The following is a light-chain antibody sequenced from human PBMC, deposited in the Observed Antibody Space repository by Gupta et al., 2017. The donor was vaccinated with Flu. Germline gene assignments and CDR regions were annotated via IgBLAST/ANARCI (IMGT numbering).Light chain of an antibody. J-gene: IGLJ2*01. CDR3: SSYTSSSTLVV. V-gene: IGLV2-14*01. Sequence: SALTQPASVSGSPGQSITISCTGTSSDVGGYNYVSWYQQHPGKAPKLMIYEVSNRPSGVSNRVACSKSGNTASLTISGLQAEDEAEYYCSSYTSSSTLVVFGGGTKLTVL. CDR1: SSDVGGYNY. CDR2: EVS.